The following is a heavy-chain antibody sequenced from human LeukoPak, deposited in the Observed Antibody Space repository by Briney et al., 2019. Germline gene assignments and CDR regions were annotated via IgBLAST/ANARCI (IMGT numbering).Heavy chain of an antibody. CDR1: GFTFSGYW. Sequence: GGSLRLSCAASGFTFSGYWMSWVRQAPGKGLEWVSVIYSGSSTYYADSVKGRFSISRDSSKNTLYLQMNSLRVEDTAVYYCARGGYQLLSLGAFDIWGQGTMVTVSS. J-gene: IGHJ3*02. D-gene: IGHD2-2*01. CDR2: IYSGSST. V-gene: IGHV3-53*01. CDR3: ARGGYQLLSLGAFDI.